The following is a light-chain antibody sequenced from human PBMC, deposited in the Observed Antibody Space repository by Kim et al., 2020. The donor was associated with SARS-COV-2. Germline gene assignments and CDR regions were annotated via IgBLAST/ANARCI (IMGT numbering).Light chain of an antibody. J-gene: IGKJ4*01. CDR1: QSMSSW. Sequence: DIQMTQSPSTLSASVGDRVTITCRASQSMSSWLAWYQQKPGKAPKFLIYKASNLESGVPSRFSGSGSGTEFTLTISSLQPDDSATYYCQQYNSYPLTFGGGTKVDIK. CDR2: KAS. CDR3: QQYNSYPLT. V-gene: IGKV1-5*03.